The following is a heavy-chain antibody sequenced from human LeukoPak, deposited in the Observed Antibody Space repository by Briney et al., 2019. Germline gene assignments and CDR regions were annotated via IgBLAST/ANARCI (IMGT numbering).Heavy chain of an antibody. CDR3: TRETSSRYFDY. Sequence: SVKVSCKASGGTFSSYAISWVRQAPGQGLEWTGGIVPIFGTANYAQKFQGRVTITTDESTSTAYMELSSLRSEDTAVYYCTRETSSRYFDYWGQGTLVTVSS. V-gene: IGHV1-69*05. J-gene: IGHJ4*02. CDR1: GGTFSSYA. CDR2: IVPIFGTA.